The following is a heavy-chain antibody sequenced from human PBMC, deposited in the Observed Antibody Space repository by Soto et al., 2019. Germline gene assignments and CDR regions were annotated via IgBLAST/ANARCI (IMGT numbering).Heavy chain of an antibody. Sequence: SVKVSCKDSGFTFTRSAVQWVRQARGQRLEWMGWIFFGRGNTIHAQKFQERVTITRDMSTSTAYMYLRSLRSEDTAVYYCAHAIMTRLADGTYSYFNGVHFWGQGTTVTVSS. D-gene: IGHD6-13*01. CDR1: GFTFTRSA. CDR2: IFFGRGNT. CDR3: AHAIMTRLADGTYSYFNGVHF. J-gene: IGHJ6*02. V-gene: IGHV1-58*01.